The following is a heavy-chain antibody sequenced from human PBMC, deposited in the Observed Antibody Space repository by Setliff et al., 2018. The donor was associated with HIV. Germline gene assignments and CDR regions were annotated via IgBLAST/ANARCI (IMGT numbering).Heavy chain of an antibody. Sequence: SVKVSCKASGGTFSSYAISWVRQAPGQGLEWMGGIIPIFGTANYAQKFQGRVTITTDESTSTAYMELSSLRSEDTAVYYCARGRRYYDSSGPLAYWGQGTLVTVS. CDR1: GGTFSSYA. CDR2: IIPIFGTA. V-gene: IGHV1-69*05. CDR3: ARGRRYYDSSGPLAY. D-gene: IGHD3-22*01. J-gene: IGHJ4*02.